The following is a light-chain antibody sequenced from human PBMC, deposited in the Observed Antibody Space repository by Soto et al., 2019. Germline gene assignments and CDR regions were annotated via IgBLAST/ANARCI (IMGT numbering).Light chain of an antibody. CDR3: QHYGSSLT. CDR2: GAS. CDR1: QTFSGSY. V-gene: IGKV3-20*01. J-gene: IGKJ4*01. Sequence: EIVLTQSPGTLSLSPGERATLSCRASQTFSGSYLAWYQQKPAQAPRLLIYGASSRATGIPDRFSGSGSGTDFTLTISRLEPEDFAVYYCQHYGSSLTFGGGTQVEIK.